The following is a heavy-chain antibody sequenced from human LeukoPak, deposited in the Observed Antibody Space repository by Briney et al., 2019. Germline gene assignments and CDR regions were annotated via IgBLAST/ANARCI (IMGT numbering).Heavy chain of an antibody. CDR1: GGSISSGGYY. CDR3: AGTMMVVRRNNAFDI. CDR2: IYTSGST. V-gene: IGHV4-61*02. J-gene: IGHJ3*02. Sequence: SETLSLTCTVSGGSISSGGYYWSWIRQPAGKGLEWIGRIYTSGSTNYNPSLKSRVTMSVDTSKNQFSLKLSSVTAADTAAYYCAGTMMVVRRNNAFDIWGQGTMVTVSS. D-gene: IGHD3-22*01.